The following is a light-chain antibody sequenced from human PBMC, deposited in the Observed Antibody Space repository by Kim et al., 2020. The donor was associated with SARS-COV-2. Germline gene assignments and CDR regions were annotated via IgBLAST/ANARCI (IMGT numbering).Light chain of an antibody. CDR1: QDIGRW. CDR2: AAF. V-gene: IGKV1-12*01. CDR3: LQTNTFPYT. Sequence: DIQMTQSPSSVSASVGDRVTITCRASQDIGRWLAWYQQKPGKAPNLLIYAAFSLYTGVPSRFNGTGSGTNFTLTIHSLQPDDFATYSRLQTNTFPYTFGQGTKLEI. J-gene: IGKJ2*01.